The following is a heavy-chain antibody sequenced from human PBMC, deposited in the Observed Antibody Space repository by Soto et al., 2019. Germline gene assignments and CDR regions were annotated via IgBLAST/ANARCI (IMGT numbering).Heavy chain of an antibody. J-gene: IGHJ4*02. CDR3: ARTLPNRQLFDT. V-gene: IGHV4-59*01. D-gene: IGHD1-1*01. CDR1: GGFI. Sequence: SETLSLTCTVSGGFIWGWIRQSPDKGLEWIGYIYNSGRYNYNPSLESRLTISIDTSKNQFSLRLASVTAADTAVYYCARTLPNRQLFDTWSQGTLVTVSS. CDR2: IYNSGRY.